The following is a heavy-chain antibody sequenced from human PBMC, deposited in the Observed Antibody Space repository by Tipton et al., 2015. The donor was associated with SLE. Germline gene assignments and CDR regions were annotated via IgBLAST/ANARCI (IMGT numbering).Heavy chain of an antibody. CDR2: IYSGGST. Sequence: SLRLSCAASGFTVSSNYMSWVRQAPGKGLEWVSVIYSGGSTYYADSVKGRFTISRDNSKNTLYLQINSLRAEDTAVYYCARGHYGDGGWFDPWGQGTLVTVSS. CDR3: ARGHYGDGGWFDP. J-gene: IGHJ5*02. D-gene: IGHD4-17*01. CDR1: GFTVSSNY. V-gene: IGHV3-53*01.